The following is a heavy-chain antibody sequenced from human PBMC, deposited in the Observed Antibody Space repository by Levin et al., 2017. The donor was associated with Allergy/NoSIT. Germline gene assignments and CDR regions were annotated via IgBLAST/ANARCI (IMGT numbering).Heavy chain of an antibody. CDR1: FFTFRIYF. J-gene: IGHJ3*02. Sequence: SLLLSFSSSFFTFRIYFFYCVCHSPGPFLSFFSSLRLLRRPIYYADSVKGRFTISRDNAKNSLYLQMNSLRAEDTAVYYCANSGVFLRHDAFDIWGQGTMVTVSS. CDR3: ANSGVFLRHDAFDI. V-gene: IGHV3-48*01. D-gene: IGHD3-10*01. CDR2: LRLLRRPI.